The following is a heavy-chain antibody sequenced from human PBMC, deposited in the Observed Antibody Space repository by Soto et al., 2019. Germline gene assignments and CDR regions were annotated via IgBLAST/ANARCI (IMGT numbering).Heavy chain of an antibody. CDR3: ARDTPYYPVGFDA. CDR2: INPNSGGT. Sequence: ASVKVSCKASGYTFTGYYMHWVRQAPGQGLEWMGWINPNSGGTNYAQKFQGRVTMTRDTSISTAYMELSRLRSDDTAVYYCARDTPYYPVGFDAWGQGTLVTVSS. V-gene: IGHV1-2*02. CDR1: GYTFTGYY. D-gene: IGHD3-16*01. J-gene: IGHJ5*02.